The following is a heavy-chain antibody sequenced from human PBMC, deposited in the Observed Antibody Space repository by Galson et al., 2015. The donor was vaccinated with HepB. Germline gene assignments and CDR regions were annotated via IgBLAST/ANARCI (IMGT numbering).Heavy chain of an antibody. Sequence: SLRLSCAASGFTFSFYAMSWVRQAPGKGLEWVSGISGSGGSTYYADFVKGRFTISRDNSKNTLYLQMNSLRAEDTAVYYCADLGRDGYSYGGAFDIWGQGTMVTVSS. D-gene: IGHD5-24*01. CDR2: ISGSGGST. V-gene: IGHV3-23*01. J-gene: IGHJ3*02. CDR1: GFTFSFYA. CDR3: ADLGRDGYSYGGAFDI.